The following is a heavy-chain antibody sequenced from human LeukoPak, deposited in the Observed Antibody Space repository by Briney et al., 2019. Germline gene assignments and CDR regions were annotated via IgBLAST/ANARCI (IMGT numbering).Heavy chain of an antibody. V-gene: IGHV3-30*18. D-gene: IGHD3-3*01. CDR1: GFTFSSYW. Sequence: GGSLRLSCAASGFTFSSYWMSWVRQAPGKGLEWVAVISYDGSNKYYADSVKGRFTISRDNSKNTLYLQMNSLRAEDTAVYYCAKPYDFWSGYLVYYFGYWGQGTLVTVSS. CDR2: ISYDGSNK. J-gene: IGHJ4*02. CDR3: AKPYDFWSGYLVYYFGY.